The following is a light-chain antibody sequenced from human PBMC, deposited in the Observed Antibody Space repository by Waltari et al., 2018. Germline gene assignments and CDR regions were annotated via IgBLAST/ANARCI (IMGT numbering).Light chain of an antibody. Sequence: DIVMTQSPDSLAVSLGERAPITCKPSQSVLYRSNNKNCLTWYQQKPGQPPKLLIYWASTRASGVPDRFSGSESASDFTLTISSLQAEDVAVYYCQQYYDTPFTFGPGTKVDI. CDR2: WAS. V-gene: IGKV4-1*01. CDR1: QSVLYRSNNKNC. CDR3: QQYYDTPFT. J-gene: IGKJ3*01.